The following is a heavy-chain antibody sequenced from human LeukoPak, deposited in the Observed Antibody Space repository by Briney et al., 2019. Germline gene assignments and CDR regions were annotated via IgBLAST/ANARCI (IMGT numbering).Heavy chain of an antibody. CDR2: IYRSGST. J-gene: IGHJ4*02. V-gene: IGHV4-38-2*02. CDR3: AREEFLHEIDSSGYFVY. Sequence: SEPLSLTCSGSNYSISNSLYWGWLRQPPGKGLEWIGSIYRSGSTFYNPSLKSRVTISLDTSKNQFSLKLTSLTAADTAVYYCAREEFLHEIDSSGYFVYWGQGTLVTVSS. D-gene: IGHD3-22*01. CDR1: NYSISNSLY.